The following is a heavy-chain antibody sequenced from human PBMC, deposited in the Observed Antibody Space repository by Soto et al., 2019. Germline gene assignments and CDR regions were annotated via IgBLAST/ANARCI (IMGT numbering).Heavy chain of an antibody. CDR2: IVYDGSNK. J-gene: IGHJ6*02. V-gene: IGHV3-30*02. CDR3: ARDPSHPLWFGELSNYYYYGMDV. CDR1: GXTFSRYW. D-gene: IGHD3-10*01. Sequence: GSLGLSCAASGXTFSRYWMHWVRQAPGKGVELVAFIVYDGSNKYYADAVKGRFTISRDNSKNTLYLQMNSLSAEDTAVYYCARDPSHPLWFGELSNYYYYGMDVWGQGATVTVSS.